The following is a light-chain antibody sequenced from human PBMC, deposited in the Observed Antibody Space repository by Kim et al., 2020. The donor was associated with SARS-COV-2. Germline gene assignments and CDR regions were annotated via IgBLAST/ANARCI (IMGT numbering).Light chain of an antibody. CDR2: GAS. CDR3: QQFNNWPLT. J-gene: IGKJ4*01. CDR1: QSVSSN. V-gene: IGKV3-15*01. Sequence: VSPGERATLSCRASQSVSSNLAWYQQKPGQAPRLLIYGASTRATGIPVRISGSGSGTEFTLTISSLQSEDFAVYYCQQFNNWPLTFGGGTKVDIK.